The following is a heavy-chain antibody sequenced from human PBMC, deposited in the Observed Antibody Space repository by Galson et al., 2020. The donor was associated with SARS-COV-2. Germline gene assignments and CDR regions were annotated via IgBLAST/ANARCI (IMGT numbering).Heavy chain of an antibody. CDR3: ARDGTAMVTNCFGI. D-gene: IGHD5-18*01. J-gene: IGHJ3*02. Sequence: ASVKVSCKASGYTFTGYYMHWVRQAPGQGLEWMGWINPNSGGTNYAQKFQGRVTMTRDTSISIAYMELSRLSSDDTAVYYCARDGTAMVTNCFGIWGQGTMVTVSS. CDR1: GYTFTGYY. V-gene: IGHV1-2*02. CDR2: INPNSGGT.